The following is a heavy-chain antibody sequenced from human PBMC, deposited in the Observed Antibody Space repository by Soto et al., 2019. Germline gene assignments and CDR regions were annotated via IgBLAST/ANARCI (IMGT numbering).Heavy chain of an antibody. CDR1: GGSFSGYY. Sequence: SETLSLTCAVYGGSFSGYYWTWIRQPPGKGLEWIGEINHSGTTNYNPSLKSRVTMSVDTSKSQFSLKLSSVTAADTAVFYCARKKRGTNYDRSYYFAVDVWGQGTTVTVS. V-gene: IGHV4-34*01. CDR3: ARKKRGTNYDRSYYFAVDV. D-gene: IGHD4-4*01. J-gene: IGHJ6*02. CDR2: INHSGTT.